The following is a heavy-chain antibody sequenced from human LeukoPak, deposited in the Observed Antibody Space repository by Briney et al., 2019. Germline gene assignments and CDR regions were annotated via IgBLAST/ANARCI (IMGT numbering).Heavy chain of an antibody. J-gene: IGHJ4*02. CDR1: GFTFSNYG. Sequence: GGSLRLSCAASGFTFSNYGLHWVRQAPGKGLEYVSAISSNGGTTYYANSVKGRFTISRDNSKNTLNLQMGSLRAEDVAVYYCATGYDNSGYYQYWGQGTLVTVSS. D-gene: IGHD3-22*01. V-gene: IGHV3-64*01. CDR3: ATGYDNSGYYQY. CDR2: ISSNGGTT.